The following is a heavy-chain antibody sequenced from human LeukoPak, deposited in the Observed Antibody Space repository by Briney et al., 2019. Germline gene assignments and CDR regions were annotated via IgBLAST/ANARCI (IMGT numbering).Heavy chain of an antibody. CDR2: ISSSSSTI. D-gene: IGHD2-2*01. CDR3: ASASSTIYIGGGATYYYYYMDV. Sequence: GSLRLSCAASGFTFSSYSMNWVRQAPGKGLEWVSYISSSSSTIYYADSVKGRFTISRDNAKNSLYLQMNSLRAEDTAVYYCASASSTIYIGGGATYYYYYMDVWGKGTTVTVSS. CDR1: GFTFSSYS. J-gene: IGHJ6*03. V-gene: IGHV3-48*04.